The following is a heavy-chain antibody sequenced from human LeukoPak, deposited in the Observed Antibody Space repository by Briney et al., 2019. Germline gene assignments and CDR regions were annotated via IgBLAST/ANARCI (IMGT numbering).Heavy chain of an antibody. CDR2: IIPILGIA. Sequence: SVKVSCKASGGTFSSYAISWVRQAPGQGLEWMGRIIPILGIANYAQKLQGRVTITADKSTSTAYMELSSLRSEDTAVYYCASLGEIAVAAPNVWGQGTTVTVSS. CDR1: GGTFSSYA. CDR3: ASLGEIAVAAPNV. V-gene: IGHV1-69*04. J-gene: IGHJ6*02. D-gene: IGHD6-19*01.